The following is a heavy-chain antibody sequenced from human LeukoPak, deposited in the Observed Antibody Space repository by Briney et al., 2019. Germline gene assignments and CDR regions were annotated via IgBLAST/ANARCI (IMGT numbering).Heavy chain of an antibody. CDR1: GFTFSSYN. CDR3: ARDYYGSGSFDY. CDR2: ISSSSSYI. D-gene: IGHD3-10*01. Sequence: SGGSLRLSCAASGFTFSSYNMNWVRQAPGKGLEWVSSISSSSSYIYYADSVKGRFTISRDNAKNSLYLQMNSLRAEDTAVYYCARDYYGSGSFDYWGQGTLVTVSS. V-gene: IGHV3-21*01. J-gene: IGHJ4*02.